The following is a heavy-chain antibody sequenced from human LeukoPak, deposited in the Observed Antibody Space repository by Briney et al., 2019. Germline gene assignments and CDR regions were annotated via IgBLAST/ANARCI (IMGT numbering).Heavy chain of an antibody. CDR3: ARAMYYDILTGYYNPSSIFDY. D-gene: IGHD3-9*01. J-gene: IGHJ4*02. CDR2: ISYDGSSK. CDR1: GFTFSIYA. V-gene: IGHV3-30-3*01. Sequence: PGGSLRLSCAASGFTFSIYAMHWVRQAPDRGLEWVALISYDGSSKYYADSVKGRFTISRDNAKNSLYLQMNSLRAEDTAVYYCARAMYYDILTGYYNPSSIFDYWGQGTLVTVSS.